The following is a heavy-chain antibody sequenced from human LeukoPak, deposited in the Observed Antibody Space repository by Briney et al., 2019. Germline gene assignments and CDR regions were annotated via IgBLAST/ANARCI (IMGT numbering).Heavy chain of an antibody. D-gene: IGHD2-15*01. CDR1: GGSIIAFY. Sequence: SETLSLTCAVSGGSIIAFYWSWIRQPPGKGLEWIGYIYYSGSTNYTPSLKSRVTMSVDTSKNQFSLKLSSVTAADTAVYYCARGRYCSDGSCYLDYWGQGTLVTVSS. CDR3: ARGRYCSDGSCYLDY. V-gene: IGHV4-59*01. CDR2: IYYSGST. J-gene: IGHJ4*02.